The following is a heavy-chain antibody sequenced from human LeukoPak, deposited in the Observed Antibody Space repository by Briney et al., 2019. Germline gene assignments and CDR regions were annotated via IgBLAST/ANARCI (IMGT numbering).Heavy chain of an antibody. V-gene: IGHV1-46*01. Sequence: ASVKVSCKASGYTFTSYYMHWVRQAPGQGLKWMGTINPSGGSTSYAQKFQGRVTMTRDTSTSTVYMELSSLRSEDTAVYYCATGAGIAAAGPKADYWGQGTLVTVSS. D-gene: IGHD6-13*01. CDR2: INPSGGST. CDR1: GYTFTSYY. J-gene: IGHJ4*02. CDR3: ATGAGIAAAGPKADY.